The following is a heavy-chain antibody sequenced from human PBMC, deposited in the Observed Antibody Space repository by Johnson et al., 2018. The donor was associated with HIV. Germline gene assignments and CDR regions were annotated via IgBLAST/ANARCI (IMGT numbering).Heavy chain of an antibody. D-gene: IGHD6-19*01. J-gene: IGHJ3*02. CDR1: GFTFSSYA. Sequence: VHLVESGGGLVQPGGSLRLSCAASGFTFSSYAMHWVRQAPGKGLEYVSAISSNGGSTYYANSVKGRFTISRDNSKNTLYLQMNSLRAEDTAVYYCARDSVAPDAFDIWGQGTMVTVSS. V-gene: IGHV3-64*01. CDR3: ARDSVAPDAFDI. CDR2: ISSNGGST.